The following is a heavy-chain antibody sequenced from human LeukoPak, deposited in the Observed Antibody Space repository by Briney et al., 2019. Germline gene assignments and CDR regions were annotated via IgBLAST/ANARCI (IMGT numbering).Heavy chain of an antibody. V-gene: IGHV3-33*01. D-gene: IGHD3-10*01. CDR1: GFTFSRFG. Sequence: GRSLRLSCAASGFTFSRFGMHWVRQAPGKGLEWVAVIWYDGSNKYYEDFVKGRLTISRDNSQNTLYLQMNSLRVEDTAVYYCARANYGSGSNYYYGLDVWGEGTTVTVSS. CDR3: ARANYGSGSNYYYGLDV. CDR2: IWYDGSNK. J-gene: IGHJ6*04.